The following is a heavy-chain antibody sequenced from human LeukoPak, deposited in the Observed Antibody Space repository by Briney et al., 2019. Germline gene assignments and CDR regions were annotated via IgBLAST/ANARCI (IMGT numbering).Heavy chain of an antibody. CDR1: GFYA. D-gene: IGHD2-15*01. J-gene: IGHJ4*02. CDR2: ISTSGTT. CDR3: AKCGGSCYSDVDY. Sequence: TGGSLRLSCAASGFYAMTWVRQGPGKGLEWVSVISTSGTTFYVDSVRGRFTISRDNSKNTLYLQMNTLSAEDTAVYYCAKCGGSCYSDVDYWGQGTLVTVSS. V-gene: IGHV3-23*01.